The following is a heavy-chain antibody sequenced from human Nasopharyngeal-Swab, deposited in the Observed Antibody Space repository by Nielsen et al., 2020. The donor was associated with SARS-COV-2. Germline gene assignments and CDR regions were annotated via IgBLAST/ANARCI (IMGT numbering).Heavy chain of an antibody. CDR2: IDPSDSYT. CDR1: GYSFTSYW. J-gene: IGHJ2*01. CDR3: ARHYRSDYYYGSSAADWYFDL. D-gene: IGHD3-22*01. Sequence: KVSCKGSGYSFTSYWISWVRQMPGKGLEWMGRIDPSDSYTNYSPSFQGHVTISVDKSTSTAYLQRSSLKASDTAMYYCARHYRSDYYYGSSAADWYFDLWGRGTLVTVSS. V-gene: IGHV5-10-1*01.